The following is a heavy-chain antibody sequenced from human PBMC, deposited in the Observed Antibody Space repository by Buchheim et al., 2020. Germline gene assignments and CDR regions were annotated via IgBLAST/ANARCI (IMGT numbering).Heavy chain of an antibody. D-gene: IGHD1-26*01. CDR3: ARVAPSVSISGIHDY. CDR1: GGSISSGGYY. V-gene: IGHV4-31*03. J-gene: IGHJ4*02. CDR2: IYYSGSS. Sequence: QVQLQESGPGLVKPSQTLSLTCTGSGGSISSGGYYWSWIRQYPGKGLEWIGYIYYSGSSYYNPSLKSRVTISVDTSKDQFSLKLSSVTAADTAVYYCARVAPSVSISGIHDYWGQGTL.